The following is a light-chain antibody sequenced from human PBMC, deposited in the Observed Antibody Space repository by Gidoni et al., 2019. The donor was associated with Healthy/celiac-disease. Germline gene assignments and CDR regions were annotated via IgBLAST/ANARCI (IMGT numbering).Light chain of an antibody. J-gene: IGKJ4*01. CDR2: EVS. Sequence: EIVMNQTPRSRSVTPGQPASISCKSSQSLLHSEGKTDLYWYLQMPGQPPQLLIYEVSNRFSGVPVRFSGSGSGTDFTLNISRVEAEDVGVYYCMQSIQLPLTFGGXTKVEIK. V-gene: IGKV2D-29*01. CDR1: QSLLHSEGKTD. CDR3: MQSIQLPLT.